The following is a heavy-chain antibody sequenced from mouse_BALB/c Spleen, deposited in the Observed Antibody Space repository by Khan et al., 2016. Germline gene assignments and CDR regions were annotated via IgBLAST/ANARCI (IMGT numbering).Heavy chain of an antibody. Sequence: QVRLQQSGAELAKPGASVKMSCKASGYTFTSYWMHWVKQRPGQGLEWIGYINPSTGYTEYNQKFKDKATLTADKSSSTAYMQLSSLTSEDAAVYYCASAGYAYWGQGTLVTVSA. V-gene: IGHV1-7*01. D-gene: IGHD3-1*01. CDR1: GYTFTSYW. J-gene: IGHJ3*01. CDR2: INPSTGYT. CDR3: ASAGYAY.